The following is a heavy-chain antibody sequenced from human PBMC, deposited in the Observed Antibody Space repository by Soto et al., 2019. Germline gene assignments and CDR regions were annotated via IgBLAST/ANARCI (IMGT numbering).Heavy chain of an antibody. Sequence: QVQLVQSGAEVKKPGASVKVSCKAYGYTFSSYGXXXXXXXXXXXXEWMGWISGYSGNTVYTQRFKGRLTMATDTXXXXXXXXXXXXXXXXXXXYYXXXXXXXXXGYCDYWGQGTLVTVSS. V-gene: IGHV1-18*01. CDR1: GYTFSSYG. J-gene: IGHJ4*02. D-gene: IGHD3-22*01. CDR2: ISGYSGNT. CDR3: XXXXXXXXGYCDY.